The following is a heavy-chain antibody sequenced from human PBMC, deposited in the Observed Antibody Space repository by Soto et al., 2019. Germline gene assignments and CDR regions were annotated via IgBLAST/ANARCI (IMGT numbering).Heavy chain of an antibody. CDR2: IYSGGST. J-gene: IGHJ3*02. V-gene: IGHV3-53*02. CDR3: ARDSPRGYSYGYYAFDI. D-gene: IGHD5-18*01. CDR1: GFTVCSNY. Sequence: EVQLVETGGGLIQPGGSLRLSCAASGFTVCSNYMSWVRQAPGKGLEWVSVIYSGGSTYYADSVKGRFTISRDNSKNTLYLQMNSLRAEDTAVYYCARDSPRGYSYGYYAFDIWGQGTMVTVSS.